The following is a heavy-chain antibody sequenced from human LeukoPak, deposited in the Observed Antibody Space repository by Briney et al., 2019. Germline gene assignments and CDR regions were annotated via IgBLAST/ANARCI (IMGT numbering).Heavy chain of an antibody. D-gene: IGHD1-26*01. V-gene: IGHV3-23*01. CDR2: IRGNGADT. Sequence: GGSLRLSCAASGFTFSSYAMSWVRQAPGKGLEWVSSIRGNGADTYYADSRKGRFSISRDNSKNTLYLQMNSLRAEDTAVYYCAKVPNSGSYYYFDYWGQGALVTVSS. J-gene: IGHJ4*02. CDR3: AKVPNSGSYYYFDY. CDR1: GFTFSSYA.